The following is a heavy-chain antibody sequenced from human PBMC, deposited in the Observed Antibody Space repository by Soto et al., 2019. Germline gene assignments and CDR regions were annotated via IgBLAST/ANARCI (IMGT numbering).Heavy chain of an antibody. Sequence: QVQLVQSGAEVKKPGSSVKVSCKASGGTFSSYALSWVRQAPGQGLEWMGGIIPIFGTANYAQKFPGRVTMTADKSTSTAYMELSSLRTEDTAVYYCARDGDYYYGMDVWVQGTTVTVSS. CDR3: ARDGDYYYGMDV. CDR2: IIPIFGTA. V-gene: IGHV1-69*06. CDR1: GGTFSSYA. J-gene: IGHJ6*02.